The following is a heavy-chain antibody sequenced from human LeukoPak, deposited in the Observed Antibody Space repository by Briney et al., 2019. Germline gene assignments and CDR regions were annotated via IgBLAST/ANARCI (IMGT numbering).Heavy chain of an antibody. CDR3: ARDLAWDAFDI. CDR1: GFIFSRYN. CDR2: ISSSSDYI. J-gene: IGHJ3*02. V-gene: IGHV3-21*01. Sequence: GGSLRLSCAASGFIFSRYNMNWVRQAPGKGLEWVSSISSSSDYIYYADSLKGRFTISRDNAKNSLYLQMNSLRAEDTAVYYCARDLAWDAFDIWGQGTMVTVSS.